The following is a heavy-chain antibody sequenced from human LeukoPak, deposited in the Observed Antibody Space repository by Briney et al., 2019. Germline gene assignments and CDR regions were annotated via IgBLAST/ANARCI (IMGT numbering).Heavy chain of an antibody. V-gene: IGHV4-59*08. CDR2: ISYSGST. CDR1: GGSINTYY. Sequence: LETLSLTCSVSGGSINTYYWNWIRQPPGKGLEWIGYISYSGSTNYNPSLKSRVTISVDTSKNQFSLKLSSVAAADTAVYYCARLNSASSLGWFDPWGQGTLVTVSS. CDR3: ARLNSASSLGWFDP. D-gene: IGHD1-26*01. J-gene: IGHJ5*02.